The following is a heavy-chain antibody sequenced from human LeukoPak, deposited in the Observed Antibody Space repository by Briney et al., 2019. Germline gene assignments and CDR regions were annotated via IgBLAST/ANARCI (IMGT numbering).Heavy chain of an antibody. CDR3: ARVGYDSDGYYYAFDY. CDR2: TISIPDTA. CDR1: GGTFSSYG. J-gene: IGHJ4*02. D-gene: IGHD3-22*01. Sequence: SVKVSCKASGGTFSSYGINWVRQAPGQGLEWMGGTISIPDTANYAQKFQGRVTITTDGSTSTAYMELSSLRSEDTAVYYCARVGYDSDGYYYAFDYWGQGTLSPSPQ. V-gene: IGHV1-69*05.